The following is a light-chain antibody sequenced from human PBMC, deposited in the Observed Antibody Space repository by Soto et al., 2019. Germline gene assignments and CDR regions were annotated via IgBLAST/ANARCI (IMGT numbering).Light chain of an antibody. Sequence: QSVLTQPRSVSGSLGQSVTISCTGTSSDVGAYDFVSWYQQNPGKAPRLIIFDVIKRPSGVPDRFSGSKSGNTASLTISGLQSEDKADYHCSSYAGSHTYEVFGGGTKLTVL. CDR3: SSYAGSHTYEV. CDR2: DVI. V-gene: IGLV2-11*01. J-gene: IGLJ3*02. CDR1: SSDVGAYDF.